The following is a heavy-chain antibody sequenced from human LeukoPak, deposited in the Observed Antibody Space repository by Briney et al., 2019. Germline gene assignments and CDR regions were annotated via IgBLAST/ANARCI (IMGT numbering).Heavy chain of an antibody. J-gene: IGHJ4*02. CDR1: GFTFDDYT. V-gene: IGHV3-43*01. CDR2: ISWDGGST. CDR3: TKDITAGGLDY. D-gene: IGHD6-13*01. Sequence: GGSLRLSCAASGFTFDDYTMHWVRQAPGKGLEWVSLISWDGGSTYYADSVKGRFTISRDNSKNSLYLQMNSLRTEDTALYYCTKDITAGGLDYWGQGTLVTVSS.